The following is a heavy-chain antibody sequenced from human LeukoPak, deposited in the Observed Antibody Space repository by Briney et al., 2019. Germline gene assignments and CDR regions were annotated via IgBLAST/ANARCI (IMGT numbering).Heavy chain of an antibody. V-gene: IGHV4-39*01. CDR2: IYYSGST. Sequence: SETLSLTCSVSGRAISSSSYFWGWIRQPPGKGLEWIGSIYYSGSTYYNPSLKSRVTISVDTSKNQFSLKLSSVTAADTAVYYCVRHLRITMTTGFDPWGQGTLVTVSS. CDR3: VRHLRITMTTGFDP. J-gene: IGHJ5*02. D-gene: IGHD3-22*01. CDR1: GRAISSSSYF.